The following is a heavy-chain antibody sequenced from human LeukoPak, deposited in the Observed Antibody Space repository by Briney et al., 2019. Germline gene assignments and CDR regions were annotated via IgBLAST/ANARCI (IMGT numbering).Heavy chain of an antibody. CDR3: AMNYYDSSGYYYFDP. D-gene: IGHD3-22*01. CDR2: INPKSGGT. V-gene: IGHV1-2*02. CDR1: GYTFTDYF. J-gene: IGHJ5*02. Sequence: ASVKVSCKASGYTFTDYFMNWVRQAPGQGLEWMGWINPKSGGTVYAQKFQGRVTMTRDTSSSTAYMELSRLRFDDTVVYYCAMNYYDSSGYYYFDPWGQGTLVTVSS.